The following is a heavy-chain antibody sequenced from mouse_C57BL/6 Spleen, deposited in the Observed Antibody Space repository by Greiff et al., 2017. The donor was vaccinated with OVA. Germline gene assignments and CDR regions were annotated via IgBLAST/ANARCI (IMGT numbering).Heavy chain of an antibody. Sequence: EVQLVESGGGLVKPGGSLKLSCAASGFTFSSYAMSWVRQTPEKRLEWVATISDGGSYTYYPDNVKGRFTISRANAKNHPYLQMSPLKYEDTAMYNCARDQDDYGENYYAMDYWGQGTSVTVSS. CDR2: ISDGGSYT. CDR1: GFTFSSYA. J-gene: IGHJ4*01. D-gene: IGHD2-4*01. V-gene: IGHV5-4*01. CDR3: ARDQDDYGENYYAMDY.